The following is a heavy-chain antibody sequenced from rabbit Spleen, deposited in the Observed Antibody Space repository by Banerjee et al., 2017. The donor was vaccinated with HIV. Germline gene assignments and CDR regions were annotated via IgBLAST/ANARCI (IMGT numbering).Heavy chain of an antibody. CDR1: GFDFSSYG. J-gene: IGHJ6*01. Sequence: QEQLVESGGGLVQPGGSLKLSCKASGFDFSSYGVSWVRQAPGEGLEWIGYIDPLFGITYYANWVNGRFSISRENAQNTVFLQMTSLTAADTATYFCARDLDGVIGWNFGWWGPGTLVTVS. CDR2: IDPLFGIT. V-gene: IGHV1S47*01. CDR3: ARDLDGVIGWNFGW. D-gene: IGHD4-1*01.